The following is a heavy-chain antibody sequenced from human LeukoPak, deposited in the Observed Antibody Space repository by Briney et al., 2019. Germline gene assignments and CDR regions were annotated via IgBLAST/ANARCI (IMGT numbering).Heavy chain of an antibody. CDR3: ARGLRYFDWLLSASWFDP. CDR1: GGSISSGDYY. V-gene: IGHV4-30-4*01. Sequence: PSETLSLTCTVSGGSISSGDYYWSWIRQPPGKGLEWIGYIYYSGSTYCNPSLKSRVTISVDTSKNQFSLKLSSVTAADTAVYYCARGLRYFDWLLSASWFDPWGQGTLVTVSS. CDR2: IYYSGST. J-gene: IGHJ5*02. D-gene: IGHD3-9*01.